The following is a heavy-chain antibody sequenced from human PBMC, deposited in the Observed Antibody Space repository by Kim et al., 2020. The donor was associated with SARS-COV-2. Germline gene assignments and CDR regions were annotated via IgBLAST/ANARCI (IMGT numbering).Heavy chain of an antibody. Sequence: SETLSLTCTVSGGSISSYYWSWIRQPPGKGLEWIGYIYYSGSTNYNPSLKSRVTISVDTSKNQFSLKLSSVTAADTAVYYCARVNWVEMATINCWFDPWGQGTLVTVSS. CDR2: IYYSGST. D-gene: IGHD5-12*01. J-gene: IGHJ5*02. V-gene: IGHV4-59*13. CDR3: ARVNWVEMATINCWFDP. CDR1: GGSISSYY.